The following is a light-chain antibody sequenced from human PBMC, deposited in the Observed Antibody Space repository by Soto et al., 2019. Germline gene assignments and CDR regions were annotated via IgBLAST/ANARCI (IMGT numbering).Light chain of an antibody. Sequence: SYELTQPPSVSVAPGETARITCGGNNIGRKSVHWYHQKPDQAPVLVIYYDSDRPSGIPERFSGSNSGNTATLTITRVEAGDEADYYCQVWDSISDHSVFGGGTKVTVL. V-gene: IGLV3-21*01. CDR3: QVWDSISDHSV. CDR2: YDS. CDR1: NIGRKS. J-gene: IGLJ2*01.